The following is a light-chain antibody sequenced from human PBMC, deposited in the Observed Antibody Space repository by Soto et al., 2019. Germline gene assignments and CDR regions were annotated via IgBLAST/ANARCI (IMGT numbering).Light chain of an antibody. CDR1: SSDVGGYNY. J-gene: IGLJ1*01. V-gene: IGLV2-14*01. Sequence: QSSLTQPASVSGSPGQSITISCTGTSSDVGGYNYVSWYQQHPGKDPKLMIYEVSNRPSGVSNRFSGSKSGNTASLTISGLQAEDEADYYRSSYTSXSTLVGTGTKVXV. CDR2: EVS. CDR3: SSYTSXSTL.